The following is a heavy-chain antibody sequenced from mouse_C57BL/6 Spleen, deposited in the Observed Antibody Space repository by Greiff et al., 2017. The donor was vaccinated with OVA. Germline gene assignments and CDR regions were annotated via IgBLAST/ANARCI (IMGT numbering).Heavy chain of an antibody. CDR1: GYTFTDYN. V-gene: IGHV1-22*01. CDR2: INPNNGGT. D-gene: IGHD1-1*01. Sequence: VQLKESGPELVKPGASVKMSCKASGYTFTDYNMHWVKQSHGKSLEWIGYINPNNGGTSYNQKFKGKATLTVNKSSSTAYMELRSLTSEDSAVYYCALITTVVATPFDYWGQGTTLTVSS. CDR3: ALITTVVATPFDY. J-gene: IGHJ2*01.